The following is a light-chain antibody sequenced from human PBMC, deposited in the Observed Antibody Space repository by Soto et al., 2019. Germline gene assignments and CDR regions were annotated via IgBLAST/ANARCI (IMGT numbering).Light chain of an antibody. CDR3: MQRTQLPTT. J-gene: IGKJ5*01. Sequence: DVVMTQTPLSLSVAPGQPASISCKSSQSLLHITGETFLFWYLQKPGQSPQLLIYEVSTRVSGVPDRFSGSESGTDFTLEISRLETADVGIYYCMQRTQLPTTFGQGTRL. V-gene: IGKV2-29*03. CDR1: QSLLHITGETF. CDR2: EVS.